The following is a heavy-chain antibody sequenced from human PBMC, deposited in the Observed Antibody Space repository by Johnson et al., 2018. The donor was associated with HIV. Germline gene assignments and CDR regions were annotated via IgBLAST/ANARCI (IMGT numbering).Heavy chain of an antibody. Sequence: MQLVESGGGVVRPGGSLRLSCAASGFTFDDYGVSWVRQAPGKGLEWVSGINWNGGSTGYADSVKGRFNISRDKAKNSLFLQMNSLRAEDTAVYYCARPRVSSGRHGAFDIWGQGTMVTVSS. CDR1: GFTFDDYG. CDR2: INWNGGST. V-gene: IGHV3-20*04. D-gene: IGHD3-22*01. J-gene: IGHJ3*02. CDR3: ARPRVSSGRHGAFDI.